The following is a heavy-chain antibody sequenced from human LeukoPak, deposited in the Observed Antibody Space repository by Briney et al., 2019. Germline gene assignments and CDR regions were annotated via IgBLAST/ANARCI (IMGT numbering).Heavy chain of an antibody. CDR2: ISDDGTKS. D-gene: IGHD3-9*01. V-gene: IGHV3-30*04. Sequence: PGGSLRHSFAASGFTLSSYTILCVRQAPGKGLEWVAVISDDGTKSYYTDSVQGRFTISRDNSRNTLYLQMTSLRREDTAVYYCASHHTAYYRIWGWGQGTLVTVSS. CDR3: ASHHTAYYRIWG. CDR1: GFTLSSYT. J-gene: IGHJ4*02.